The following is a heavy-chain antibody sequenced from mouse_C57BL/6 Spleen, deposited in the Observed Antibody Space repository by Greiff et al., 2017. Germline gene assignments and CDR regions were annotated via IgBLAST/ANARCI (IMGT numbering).Heavy chain of an antibody. Sequence: QVQLQQSGPGLVQPSQSLSITCTVSGFSLTSYGVHWVRQSPGKGLAWLGVIWRGGSTDYNAAFMSRLSIIKDNSKSQVFFKMNSLQAVNPAIYYCAKTTVGKGDAMDYWGQGTSGTVSS. CDR1: GFSLTSYG. V-gene: IGHV2-5*01. CDR2: IWRGGST. D-gene: IGHD1-1*01. CDR3: AKTTVGKGDAMDY. J-gene: IGHJ4*01.